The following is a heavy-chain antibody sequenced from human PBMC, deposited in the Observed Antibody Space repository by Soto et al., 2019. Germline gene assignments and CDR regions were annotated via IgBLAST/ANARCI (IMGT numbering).Heavy chain of an antibody. J-gene: IGHJ3*01. D-gene: IGHD3-22*01. CDR2: IIPIFGTA. Sequence: SVKVSCKASGYTFTNFGISWVRQAPGQGLEWMGGIIPIFGTANYAQKFQGRVTITADESTSTAYMELSSLRSEDTAVYYCARDQLYYNDISGRPSNAFDVWGQGTMVTVSS. V-gene: IGHV1-69*13. CDR1: GYTFTNFG. CDR3: ARDQLYYNDISGRPSNAFDV.